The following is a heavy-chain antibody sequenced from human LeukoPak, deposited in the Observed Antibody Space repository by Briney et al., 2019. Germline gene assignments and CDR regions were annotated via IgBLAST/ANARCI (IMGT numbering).Heavy chain of an antibody. CDR3: TREYEVYSTFFYDGMDL. V-gene: IGHV3-7*01. D-gene: IGHD2/OR15-2a*01. Sequence: GGSLRLSCAASGFTFSSYWMSWVRQAPGKGLEWVANIKQDGSEKYYVDSVKGRFTISRDNARNTVHLQMRSLRVDDTAIYYCTREYEVYSTFFYDGMDLWGRGTTVTVFS. J-gene: IGHJ6*02. CDR1: GFTFSSYW. CDR2: IKQDGSEK.